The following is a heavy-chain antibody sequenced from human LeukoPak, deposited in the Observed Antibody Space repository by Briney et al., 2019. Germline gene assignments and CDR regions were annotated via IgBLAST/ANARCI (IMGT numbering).Heavy chain of an antibody. CDR3: THVKSDSYVAY. CDR1: GFSLSTSGMG. CDR2: IYWDDDK. Sequence: SGPTLVNPTQTLTLTCTFSGFSLSTSGMGVGWIRQPPGKALEWLGIIYWDDDKRYSPSLKSRLTITKDTSKNQVVLTMTNMDPVDTATYYCTHVKSDSYVAYWGQGTLVTVSS. V-gene: IGHV2-5*02. D-gene: IGHD5-18*01. J-gene: IGHJ4*02.